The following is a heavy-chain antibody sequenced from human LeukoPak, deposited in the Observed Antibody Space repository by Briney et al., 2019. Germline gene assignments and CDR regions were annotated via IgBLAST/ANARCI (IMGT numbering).Heavy chain of an antibody. CDR3: ARGRGELLLIDI. CDR1: GGTFSSYA. Sequence: SVKVSCKASGGTFSSYAISWVRQAPGQGLEWMGGIIPIFGTANYAQKFQGKVTITADESTSTAYMELSSLRSEDTAVYYCARGRGELLLIDIWGQGTMVTVSS. J-gene: IGHJ3*02. CDR2: IIPIFGTA. V-gene: IGHV1-69*13. D-gene: IGHD1-26*01.